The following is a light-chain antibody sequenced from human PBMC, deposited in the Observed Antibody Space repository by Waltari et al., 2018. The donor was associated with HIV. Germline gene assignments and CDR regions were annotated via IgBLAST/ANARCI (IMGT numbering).Light chain of an antibody. CDR3: TTWDSSLSALV. V-gene: IGLV1-51*01. Sequence: QSVLTQPPSVSAAPGQTVTISCSGSNSNIGSNYVRWYRHVPGTAPKLVIYDDDQRPSGIVDRVSASKSGTSANLDITGLQTGDEADYYCTTWDSSLSALVFGGGTKLTVL. CDR2: DDD. J-gene: IGLJ2*01. CDR1: NSNIGSNY.